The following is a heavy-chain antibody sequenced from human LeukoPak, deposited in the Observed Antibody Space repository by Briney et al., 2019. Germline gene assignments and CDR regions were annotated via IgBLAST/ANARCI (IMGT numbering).Heavy chain of an antibody. CDR1: GGSISSYY. CDR3: ARRGAITIFGKDAFDI. D-gene: IGHD3-3*01. J-gene: IGHJ3*02. V-gene: IGHV4-59*08. Sequence: SETLSLTCTVSGGSISSYYWSWIRQPPGKGLEWIGYIYYSGSTNYNPSLKSRVTISVDTSKNQFSLKLSSVTAADTAVYYCARRGAITIFGKDAFDIWGQGTMVTVSS. CDR2: IYYSGST.